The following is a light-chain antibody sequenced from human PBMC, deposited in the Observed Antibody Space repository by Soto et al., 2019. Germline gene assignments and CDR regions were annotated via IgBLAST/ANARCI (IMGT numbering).Light chain of an antibody. CDR3: QQRSNWPRT. CDR1: QSVSSY. V-gene: IGKV3-11*01. CDR2: DAS. J-gene: IGKJ1*01. Sequence: EIVLTQSPSTLSFSPGERSTLSFMASQSVSSYLAWYQQKPGQAPRLLIYDASNRATGIPARFSGSGSGTDFTLTISSLEPEDFAVYYCQQRSNWPRTFGQGTKVDIK.